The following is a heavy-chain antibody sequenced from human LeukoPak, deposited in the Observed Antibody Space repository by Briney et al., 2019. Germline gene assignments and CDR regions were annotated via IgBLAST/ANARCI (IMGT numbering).Heavy chain of an antibody. CDR2: IEASGGAT. CDR3: AKGSGSGWYGWFAP. Sequence: GGSLRLSCAASGFTFSDYAMYWVRQAPGKGLELVSSIEASGGATYYADSVKGRFTISRDNSKNTFYLQMNSLRAEDTAVYYCAKGSGSGWYGWFAPWGQGTLVTVSS. V-gene: IGHV3-23*01. J-gene: IGHJ5*02. CDR1: GFTFSDYA. D-gene: IGHD6-19*01.